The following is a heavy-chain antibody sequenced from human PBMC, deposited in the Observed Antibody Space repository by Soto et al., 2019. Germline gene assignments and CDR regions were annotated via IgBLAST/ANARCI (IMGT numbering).Heavy chain of an antibody. CDR1: GASISSGNW. J-gene: IGHJ4*01. CDR3: ANHRGNTFGPYDD. Sequence: VQLQESGPGLVRPSGTLSLTCAVSGASISSGNWWSWVRQSPGKGLEWIGEIYHRGSTNHNPSHESRVIRSVDKSRNQFALKLSSVTAADTAVYFCANHRGNTFGPYDDWGQGTQVTVSS. D-gene: IGHD3-16*01. V-gene: IGHV4-4*02. CDR2: IYHRGST.